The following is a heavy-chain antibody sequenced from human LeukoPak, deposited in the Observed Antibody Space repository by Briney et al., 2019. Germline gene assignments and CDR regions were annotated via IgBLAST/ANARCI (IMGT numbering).Heavy chain of an antibody. J-gene: IGHJ4*02. CDR3: ARYPGMATNHENFDY. D-gene: IGHD5-24*01. Sequence: SETLSLTCTVSGGSISSYYWSWIRQPPGKGLEWIGYIYYSGSTNYNPSLKSRVTISVDTSKNQFSLKLSSVTAADTAVYYCARYPGMATNHENFDYWGQGTLVAVSS. V-gene: IGHV4-59*01. CDR2: IYYSGST. CDR1: GGSISSYY.